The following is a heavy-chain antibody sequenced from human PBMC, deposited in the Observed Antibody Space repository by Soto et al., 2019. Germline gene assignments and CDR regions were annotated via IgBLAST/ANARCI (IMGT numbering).Heavy chain of an antibody. V-gene: IGHV1-69*12. J-gene: IGHJ6*02. CDR1: GGTFSSYA. D-gene: IGHD3-3*01. Sequence: QVQLVQSGAEVKKPGSSVKVSCKASGGTFSSYAITWVRPAPGQGLEWMGGIIPIFRTADYAQKFQGRVTITADESTSTGYMELSSLRSEDTAVYYCASDQLYESRYYYGMDAWGQGTTVTVSS. CDR2: IIPIFRTA. CDR3: ASDQLYESRYYYGMDA.